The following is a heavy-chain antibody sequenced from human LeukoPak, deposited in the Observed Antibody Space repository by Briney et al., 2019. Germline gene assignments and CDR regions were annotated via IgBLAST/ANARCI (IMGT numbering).Heavy chain of an antibody. CDR1: GFTFDDYA. CDR3: AKDMQYQLLLGAFHI. CDR2: ISWNSGSI. Sequence: PGGSLRLSCAASGFTFDDYAMHWVRQAPGKGLEWVSGISWNSGSIGYADSVKGRFTISRDNAKNSLYLQMNSLRAEDTALYYCAKDMQYQLLLGAFHIWGQGTMVTVSS. V-gene: IGHV3-9*01. D-gene: IGHD2-2*01. J-gene: IGHJ3*02.